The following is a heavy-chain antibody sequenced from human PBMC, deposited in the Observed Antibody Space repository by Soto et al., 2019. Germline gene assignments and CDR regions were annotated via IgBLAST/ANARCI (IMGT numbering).Heavy chain of an antibody. Sequence: PGESLKISCQGSGYTFTSYCIGWVRQMPGKGLEWMGIIYPGDSDTRYSPSFQGQVTISADKSISTAYLQCSSLKASDTAMYYCARQGKYSSNWYIWYWGQGALVTVPS. V-gene: IGHV5-51*01. CDR3: ARQGKYSSNWYIWY. J-gene: IGHJ4*02. D-gene: IGHD6-13*01. CDR2: IYPGDSDT. CDR1: GYTFTSYC.